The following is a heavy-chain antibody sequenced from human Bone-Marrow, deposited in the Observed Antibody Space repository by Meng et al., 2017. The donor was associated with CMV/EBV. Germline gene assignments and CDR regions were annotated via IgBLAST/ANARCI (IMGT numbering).Heavy chain of an antibody. J-gene: IGHJ4*02. Sequence: SGPTLVKPTQTLTLTCTLSGFSLSTSGMRVSWIRQPPGKALEWLARIDWDDDKFYSTSLKTRLTISTDTYKNRVVLKVTNMEPGDTGTYYCVRLRREEHSYDYWGQGTLVTVSS. CDR3: VRLRREEHSYDY. CDR2: IDWDDDK. V-gene: IGHV2-70D*14. CDR1: GFSLSTSGMR. D-gene: IGHD1/OR15-1a*01.